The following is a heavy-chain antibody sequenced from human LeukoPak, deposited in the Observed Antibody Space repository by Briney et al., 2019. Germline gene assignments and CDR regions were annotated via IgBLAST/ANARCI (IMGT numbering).Heavy chain of an antibody. CDR2: ISWNSGSL. J-gene: IGHJ4*02. D-gene: IGHD2-21*02. V-gene: IGHV3-9*01. Sequence: PGGSLRLSCAASGFTFDEYAMHWVRHAPGKGLEWVSGISWNSGSLGYADSVKGRFTISRDNAKNSLYLHMNSLRAEDTAVYYCAKAYCGGDCYPIYFDYWGQGTLGTVSS. CDR1: GFTFDEYA. CDR3: AKAYCGGDCYPIYFDY.